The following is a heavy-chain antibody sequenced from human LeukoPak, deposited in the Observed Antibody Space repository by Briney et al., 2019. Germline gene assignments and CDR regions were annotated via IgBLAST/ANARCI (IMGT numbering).Heavy chain of an antibody. CDR3: ARVFAVADNYMDV. J-gene: IGHJ6*03. Sequence: WIRQPPGKGLEWVSDINWNGGSTGYADSVKGRFTISRDNAKNSLYLQMNSLRAEDTALYYCARVFAVADNYMDVWGKGTTVTVSS. CDR2: INWNGGST. D-gene: IGHD2-21*01. V-gene: IGHV3-20*03.